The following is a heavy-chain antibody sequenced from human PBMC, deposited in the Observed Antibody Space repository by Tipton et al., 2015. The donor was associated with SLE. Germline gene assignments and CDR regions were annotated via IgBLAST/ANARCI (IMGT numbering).Heavy chain of an antibody. CDR3: ARGDYYSGSYQDALDV. J-gene: IGHJ3*01. CDR1: GFTFSSYE. D-gene: IGHD3-10*01. V-gene: IGHV3-48*03. Sequence: GSLRLSCATSGFTFSSYEMIWVRQAPGKGLEWVSSITSAGAIYYADSVKGRFTISRDNAKNSLYLQMNSLRAEDTAVYDCARGDYYSGSYQDALDVWVQGTVVTVSS. CDR2: ITSAGAI.